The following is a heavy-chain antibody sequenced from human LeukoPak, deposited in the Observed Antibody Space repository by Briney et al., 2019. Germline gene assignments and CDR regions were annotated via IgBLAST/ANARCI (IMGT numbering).Heavy chain of an antibody. J-gene: IGHJ4*02. CDR1: GVSVRTYY. V-gene: IGHV4-59*02. Sequence: SETLSLTCTVSGVSVRTYYWSWIRQSPDKGLEWLGYIYHSGNTKYTPNPSLKSRVTMSEGTAKNQISLRLSSVTAADTAVYYCASHSGSGYSDYWGQGTLVAVSS. CDR2: IYHSGNT. D-gene: IGHD2-15*01. CDR3: ASHSGSGYSDY.